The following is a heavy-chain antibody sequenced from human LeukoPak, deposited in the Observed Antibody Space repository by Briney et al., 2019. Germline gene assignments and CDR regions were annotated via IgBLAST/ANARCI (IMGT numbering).Heavy chain of an antibody. J-gene: IGHJ4*02. CDR1: GFTFSNYG. CDR2: ISSSSSSI. CDR3: ARGGAARPDY. Sequence: PGGSLRLSCAASGFTFSNYGMDWVRQAPGKGQEWVSYISSSSSSIYYADSVKGRFTISRDNAKNSLFLQMNSLRAEDTAVYYCARGGAARPDYWGQGTLVTVSS. V-gene: IGHV3-48*01. D-gene: IGHD6-6*01.